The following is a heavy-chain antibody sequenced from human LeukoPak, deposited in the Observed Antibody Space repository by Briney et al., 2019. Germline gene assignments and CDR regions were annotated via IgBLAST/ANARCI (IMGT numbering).Heavy chain of an antibody. J-gene: IGHJ4*02. D-gene: IGHD3-10*01. CDR1: GFTFCNYW. V-gene: IGHV3-74*03. CDR3: ARDKKSGESSEIDY. CDR2: INRDGSTT. Sequence: GGSLRLSCAASGFTFCNYWVHWVRQAPGERLVWVSRINRDGSTTKYADSVKGRFTVSRDNANNTLNLQMNSLRAEDTAVYYCARDKKSGESSEIDYWGQGTLVTVSS.